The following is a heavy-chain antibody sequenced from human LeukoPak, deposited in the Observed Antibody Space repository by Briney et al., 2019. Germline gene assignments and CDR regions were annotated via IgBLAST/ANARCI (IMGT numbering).Heavy chain of an antibody. CDR1: SGSFSGYY. V-gene: IGHV4-34*01. CDR3: AGYYYDSSPDAFDI. J-gene: IGHJ3*02. D-gene: IGHD3-22*01. Sequence: PSETLSLTCAVYSGSFSGYYWSWIRQPPGKGLEWIGEINHSGSTNYNPSLKSRVTISVDTSKNQFSLKLSSVTAADTAVYYCAGYYYDSSPDAFDIWGQGTMVTVSS. CDR2: INHSGST.